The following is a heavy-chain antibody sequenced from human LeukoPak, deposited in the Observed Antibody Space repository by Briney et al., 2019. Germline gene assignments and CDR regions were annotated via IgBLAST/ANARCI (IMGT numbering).Heavy chain of an antibody. CDR2: INPNSGGT. D-gene: IGHD4-23*01. J-gene: IGHJ3*02. CDR1: GYTFTGYY. CDR3: ARDLGVTRDRLNDAFDI. Sequence: ASVKVSCKASGYTFTGYYMHWVRQAPGQGLEWMGWINPNSGGTNYAQKFQGRVTMTRDTSISTAYMELSRLRSDDTAVYYCARDLGVTRDRLNDAFDIWGQGTMVTVSS. V-gene: IGHV1-2*02.